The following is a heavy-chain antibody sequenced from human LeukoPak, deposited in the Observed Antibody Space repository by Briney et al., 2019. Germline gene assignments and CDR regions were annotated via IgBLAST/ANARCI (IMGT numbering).Heavy chain of an antibody. CDR1: GDSFVRYG. V-gene: IGHV1-18*01. J-gene: IGHJ4*02. Sequence: ASVTVSCKASGDSFVRYGMSWVRQARGQGLEWMGWISAYNGKTNYPQKFQARVTMTTDTSTNTGYMELRGLRFDDTAVYYCARVRDTGYDENDFWGQGTLVTVSS. D-gene: IGHD5-12*01. CDR2: ISAYNGKT. CDR3: ARVRDTGYDENDF.